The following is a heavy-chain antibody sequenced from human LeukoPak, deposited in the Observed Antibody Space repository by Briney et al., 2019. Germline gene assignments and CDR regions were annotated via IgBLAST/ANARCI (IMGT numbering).Heavy chain of an antibody. J-gene: IGHJ4*02. CDR3: ARGRGAYCGGDCPPLDY. Sequence: SETLSLTCAVSGGSFSGYYWSWIRQPPGKGLEWIGEINHSGSTNYNPSLTSRVAISVDTSKNQFSLKLSSVTAADTAVYYCARGRGAYCGGDCPPLDYWGQGTLVTVSS. V-gene: IGHV4-34*01. D-gene: IGHD2-21*02. CDR2: INHSGST. CDR1: GGSFSGYY.